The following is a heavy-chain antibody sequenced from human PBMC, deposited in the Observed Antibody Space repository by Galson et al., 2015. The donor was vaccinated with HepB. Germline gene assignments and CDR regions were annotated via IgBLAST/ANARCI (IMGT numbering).Heavy chain of an antibody. D-gene: IGHD3-10*01. Sequence: TLSLTCAVYGGSFSGYYWSWIRQPPGKGLEWIGEINHSGSTNYNPSLKSRVTISVDTSKNQFSLKLSSVTAADTAVYYCARGIPHAAPLWFSYNWFDPWGQGTLVTVSS. J-gene: IGHJ5*02. V-gene: IGHV4-34*01. CDR1: GGSFSGYY. CDR3: ARGIPHAAPLWFSYNWFDP. CDR2: INHSGST.